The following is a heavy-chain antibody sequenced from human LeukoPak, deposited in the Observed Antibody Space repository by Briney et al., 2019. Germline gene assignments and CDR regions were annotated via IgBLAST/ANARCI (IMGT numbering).Heavy chain of an antibody. CDR2: MNPNSGNT. CDR3: ARVYYDSSGYYSDAFDI. J-gene: IGHJ3*02. Sequence: ASVKVSCKVSGYTLTELSMHWVRQATGQGLEWMGWMNPNSGNTGYAQKFQGRVTMTRNTSISTAYMELSSLRSEDTAVYYCARVYYDSSGYYSDAFDIWGQGTMVTVSS. CDR1: GYTLTELS. V-gene: IGHV1-8*01. D-gene: IGHD3-22*01.